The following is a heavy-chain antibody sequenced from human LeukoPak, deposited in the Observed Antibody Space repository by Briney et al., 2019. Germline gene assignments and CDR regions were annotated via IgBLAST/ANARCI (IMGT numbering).Heavy chain of an antibody. J-gene: IGHJ5*02. CDR2: IKQDGSEK. CDR1: GFTFSSYA. D-gene: IGHD3-3*01. V-gene: IGHV3-7*01. Sequence: GGSLRLSCAASGFTFSSYAMSWVRQAPGKGLEWVANIKQDGSEKYYVDSVKGRFTISRDNAKNSLYLQMNSLRAEDTAVYYCARGPPDTYYDFWSGYPSCNWFDPWGQGTLVTVSS. CDR3: ARGPPDTYYDFWSGYPSCNWFDP.